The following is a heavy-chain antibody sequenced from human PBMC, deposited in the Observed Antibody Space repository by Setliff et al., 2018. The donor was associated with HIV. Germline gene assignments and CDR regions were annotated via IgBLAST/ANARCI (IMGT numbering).Heavy chain of an antibody. CDR3: ARAYNVYDYRFDSSGYDY. D-gene: IGHD3-22*01. Sequence: GGSLRLSCTASGFTFSDYYMSWIRQSPGKGLEWISYISSSGSESYYVDSVKGRFIASTDNAKNSLFLQMNSLKAEDPAVYYCARAYNVYDYRFDSSGYDYWGQGTLVTVSS. CDR1: GFTFSDYY. J-gene: IGHJ4*02. CDR2: ISSSGSES. V-gene: IGHV3-11*01.